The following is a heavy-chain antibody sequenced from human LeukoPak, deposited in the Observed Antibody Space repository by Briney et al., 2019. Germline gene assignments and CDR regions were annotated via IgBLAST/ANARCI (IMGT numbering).Heavy chain of an antibody. CDR3: ARSPTVAHVYDL. Sequence: PSETLSLTCTVTGGSFSLYYWSWFRQPPGKGLEWIGYVYYNGNTNYNPSLKSRVTISLDTSKNQFSLKLTSVTAADAAVYYCARSPTVAHVYDLWGQGTLVTVSS. V-gene: IGHV4-59*01. J-gene: IGHJ5*02. D-gene: IGHD1-14*01. CDR2: VYYNGNT. CDR1: GGSFSLYY.